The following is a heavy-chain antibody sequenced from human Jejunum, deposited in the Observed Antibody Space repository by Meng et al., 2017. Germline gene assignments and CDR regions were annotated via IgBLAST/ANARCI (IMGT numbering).Heavy chain of an antibody. J-gene: IGHJ3*02. D-gene: IGHD3-10*01. Sequence: ASVKVSCKASGYTFIDYYIHWVRQAPGQGLEWMGWINPKSGGTDYAQNFQGRVTMTSDTSISKVYMELSSVRSDDTAVYYCARREWFGNNRDAFDIWGQGTMVTVSS. CDR1: GYTFIDYY. V-gene: IGHV1-2*02. CDR3: ARREWFGNNRDAFDI. CDR2: INPKSGGT.